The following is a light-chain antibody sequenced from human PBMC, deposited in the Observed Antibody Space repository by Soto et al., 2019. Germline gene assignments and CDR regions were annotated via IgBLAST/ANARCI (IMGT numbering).Light chain of an antibody. CDR3: QLSGKSRRT. Sequence: EIVLTQSPGTLSLSPGESATLSCRSSKRVSDHYLAWYQQKPGQSPRLRIYGAYSRATGIPYGFSGSGSGTEFTLTISRLEPEDFGVYLCQLSGKSRRTFGQGTKVEIK. CDR2: GAY. CDR1: KRVSDHY. V-gene: IGKV3-20*01. J-gene: IGKJ1*01.